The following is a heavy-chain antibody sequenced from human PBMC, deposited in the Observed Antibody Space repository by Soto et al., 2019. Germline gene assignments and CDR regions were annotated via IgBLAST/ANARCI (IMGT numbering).Heavy chain of an antibody. V-gene: IGHV3-9*01. CDR2: ISWNSGSI. CDR3: AKDMVDTSAYTFDF. Sequence: PGGYLRLSCVASGFIFDDYAIHWVRQGPGKGLEWVAGISWNSGSIGYADSVRGRFTITRDNFKNSVQLIMNTLRPEDTALYFCAKDMVDTSAYTFDFWGQGTQVTVSS. CDR1: GFIFDDYA. D-gene: IGHD3-22*01. J-gene: IGHJ4*02.